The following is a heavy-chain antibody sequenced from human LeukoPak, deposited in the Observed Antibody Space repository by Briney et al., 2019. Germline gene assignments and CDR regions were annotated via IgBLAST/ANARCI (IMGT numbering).Heavy chain of an antibody. CDR3: ARGTGYDSSGYYYDWFDP. CDR1: GGSISCSSYY. V-gene: IGHV4-39*01. Sequence: PSETLSLTCTVSGGSISCSSYYWGWIRQPPWKGLEWIGSIYYSGSTYYNPSLKSRVTISVDTSKNQFSLKLSSVTAADTAVYYCARGTGYDSSGYYYDWFDPWGQGTLVTVSS. J-gene: IGHJ5*02. D-gene: IGHD3-22*01. CDR2: IYYSGST.